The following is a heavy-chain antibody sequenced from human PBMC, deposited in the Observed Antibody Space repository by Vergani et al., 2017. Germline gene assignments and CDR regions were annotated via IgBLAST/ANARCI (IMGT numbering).Heavy chain of an antibody. Sequence: QVQLQASGPGRVKPSQTLSLTCTMSGGSISAGYYFWSWIRQPAGKGLEWLGHISASGNASHNPSLKTRVPMSVDTSKNQFSLTVTSVTAADTAIYFCARRSGGYDSGGKVHPLRTAFDVWGHGTVVTVSS. J-gene: IGHJ3*01. V-gene: IGHV4-61*02. CDR2: ISASGNA. CDR1: GGSISAGYYF. CDR3: ARRSGGYDSGGKVHPLRTAFDV. D-gene: IGHD3-22*01.